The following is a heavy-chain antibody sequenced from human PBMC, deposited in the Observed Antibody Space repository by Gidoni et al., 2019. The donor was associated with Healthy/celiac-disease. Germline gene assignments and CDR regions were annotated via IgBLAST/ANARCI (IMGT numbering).Heavy chain of an antibody. CDR2: IIPIFGTA. J-gene: IGHJ6*02. CDR1: AGTFGSYA. Sequence: QLQLVQSGAEVKKPRSSANVYCQASAGTFGSYAISWVRQAPGQGLEWMGGIIPIFGTANYAQKCQGRVTITADESTSTAYMELSSLRSEDTAVYYCARDSKSKSYHYGMDVWGQGTTVTVSS. CDR3: ARDSKSKSYHYGMDV. V-gene: IGHV1-69*01.